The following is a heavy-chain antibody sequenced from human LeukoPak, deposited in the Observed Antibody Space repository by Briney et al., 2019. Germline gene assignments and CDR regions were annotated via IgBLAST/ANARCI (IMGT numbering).Heavy chain of an antibody. V-gene: IGHV4-34*01. CDR1: GGSFSGYY. J-gene: IGHJ4*02. CDR3: ARGREDEILTGYSFDY. D-gene: IGHD3-9*01. Sequence: SETLSLTCAVYGGSFSGYYWSGIRQPPGKGLEWIGEINHSGSTNYNPSLKSRVTISVDTSKNQFSLKLSSVTAADTAVYYCARGREDEILTGYSFDYWGQGTLVTVSS. CDR2: INHSGST.